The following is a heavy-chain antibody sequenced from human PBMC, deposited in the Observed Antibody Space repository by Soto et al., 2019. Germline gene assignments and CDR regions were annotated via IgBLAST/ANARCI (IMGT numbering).Heavy chain of an antibody. V-gene: IGHV3-30*18. Sequence: GVSLRLSCAASGFTFSSYGMHWVRQAPGKGLEWVAVISYDGSNKYYADSVKGRFTISRDNSKNTLYLQMNSLRAEDTAVYYCAKNFRRYSYGFDYWGQGTLVTVSS. CDR1: GFTFSSYG. D-gene: IGHD5-18*01. CDR2: ISYDGSNK. J-gene: IGHJ4*02. CDR3: AKNFRRYSYGFDY.